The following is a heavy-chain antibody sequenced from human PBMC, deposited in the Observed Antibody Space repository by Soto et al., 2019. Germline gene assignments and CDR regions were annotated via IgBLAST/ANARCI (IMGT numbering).Heavy chain of an antibody. CDR3: AKGLGWEPPYGMDV. D-gene: IGHD1-26*01. V-gene: IGHV3-30*18. Sequence: VQLVESGGGVVQPGRSLRLSCAASGFTFSSYGMHWVRQAPGKGLEWVAVISYDGSNKYYADSVKGRFTISRDNSKNTLYLQMNSLRAEDTAVYYCAKGLGWEPPYGMDVWGQGTTVTVSS. J-gene: IGHJ6*02. CDR1: GFTFSSYG. CDR2: ISYDGSNK.